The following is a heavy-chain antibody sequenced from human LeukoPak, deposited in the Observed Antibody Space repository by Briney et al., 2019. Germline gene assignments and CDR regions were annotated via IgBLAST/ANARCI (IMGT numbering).Heavy chain of an antibody. CDR2: IYHSGNT. V-gene: IGHV4-39*01. CDR1: GGSLSAGSYY. J-gene: IGHJ4*02. Sequence: PSETLSLTCTVSGGSLSAGSYYWGWIRQPPGKGLEWIGSIYHSGNTYYNPSLKSRVTISVDTSKNQFSLKLSSVTAADTAVYYCARHIGYSSGWYGGDYWGQGTLVTVSS. D-gene: IGHD6-19*01. CDR3: ARHIGYSSGWYGGDY.